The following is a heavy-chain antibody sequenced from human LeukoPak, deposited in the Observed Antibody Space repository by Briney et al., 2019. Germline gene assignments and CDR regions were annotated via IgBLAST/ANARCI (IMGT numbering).Heavy chain of an antibody. Sequence: PGRSLRLSCAASGFTFDDYAMHWVRQAPGKGLEWVSGISWNSGSIGYADSVKGRFTTSRDNAKNSLYLQMNSLRAEDTALYYCAKDASLVADYYFDYWGQGTLVTVSS. CDR3: AKDASLVADYYFDY. J-gene: IGHJ4*02. CDR2: ISWNSGSI. V-gene: IGHV3-9*01. CDR1: GFTFDDYA. D-gene: IGHD6-19*01.